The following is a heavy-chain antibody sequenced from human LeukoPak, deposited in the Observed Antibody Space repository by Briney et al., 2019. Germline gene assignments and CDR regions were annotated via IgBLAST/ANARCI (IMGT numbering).Heavy chain of an antibody. V-gene: IGHV3-13*01. D-gene: IGHD2/OR15-2a*01. J-gene: IGHJ6*02. Sequence: GGSLRLSCAAPGFTFSSYDMHWVRQATGKGLEWVSAIGTAGDTYYPGSVKGRFTISRENAKNSLYLQMNSLRAGDTAVYYCARDALSHGMDVWGQGTTVTVSS. CDR1: GFTFSSYD. CDR3: ARDALSHGMDV. CDR2: IGTAGDT.